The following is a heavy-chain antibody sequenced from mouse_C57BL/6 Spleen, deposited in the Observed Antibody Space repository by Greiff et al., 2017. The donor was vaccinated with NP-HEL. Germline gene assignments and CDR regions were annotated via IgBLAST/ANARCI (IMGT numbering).Heavy chain of an antibody. D-gene: IGHD2-4*01. CDR2: IYPGDGDT. CDR3: AVIYYDYDGAY. Sequence: VKLQESGPELVKPGASVKISCKASGYAFSSSWMNWVKQRPGKGLEWIGRIYPGDGDTNYNGKFKGKATLTADKSSSTAYMQLSSLTSEDSAVYFCAVIYYDYDGAYWGQGTLVTVSA. V-gene: IGHV1-82*01. J-gene: IGHJ3*01. CDR1: GYAFSSSW.